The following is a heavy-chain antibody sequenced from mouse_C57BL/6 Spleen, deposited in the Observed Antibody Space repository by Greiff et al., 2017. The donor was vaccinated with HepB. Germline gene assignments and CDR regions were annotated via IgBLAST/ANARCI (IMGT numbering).Heavy chain of an antibody. Sequence: EVKLQESGAELVRPGASVKLSCTASGFNIKDDYMHWVKQRPEQGLEWIGWIDPENGDTEYASKFQGKATITADTSSNTAYLQLSSLTSEDTAVYYCTTYYGNYEAWFAYWGQGTLVTVSA. CDR3: TTYYGNYEAWFAY. CDR1: GFNIKDDY. V-gene: IGHV14-4*01. D-gene: IGHD2-1*01. CDR2: IDPENGDT. J-gene: IGHJ3*01.